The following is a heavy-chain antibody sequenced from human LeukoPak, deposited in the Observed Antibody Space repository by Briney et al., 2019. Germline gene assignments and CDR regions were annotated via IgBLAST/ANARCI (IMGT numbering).Heavy chain of an antibody. J-gene: IGHJ2*01. D-gene: IGHD3-10*01. CDR1: GESFSGYY. CDR3: ARDYPYWYFDL. CDR2: IIHSGST. V-gene: IGHV4-34*12. Sequence: PSETLSLTCAVYGESFSGYYWSWIRQPPGKGLEWIGEIIHSGSTNYNPSLKSRVTISVDTSKNQFSLKLSSVTAADTAVYYCARDYPYWYFDLWGRGTLVTVSS.